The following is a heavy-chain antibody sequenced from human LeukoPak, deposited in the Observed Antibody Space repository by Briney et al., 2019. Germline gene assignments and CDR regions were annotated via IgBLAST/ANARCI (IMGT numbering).Heavy chain of an antibody. J-gene: IGHJ4*02. D-gene: IGHD1-26*01. Sequence: SETLSLTCTVSGGSISSSSYYWGWIRQPPGKGLEWIGSIYYSGSTYYNPSLKSRVTISVDTSKNQFSLKLSSVTAADTAVYYCASSGSGSSGGPIDYWGQGTLVTVSS. V-gene: IGHV4-39*07. CDR1: GGSISSSSYY. CDR3: ASSGSGSSGGPIDY. CDR2: IYYSGST.